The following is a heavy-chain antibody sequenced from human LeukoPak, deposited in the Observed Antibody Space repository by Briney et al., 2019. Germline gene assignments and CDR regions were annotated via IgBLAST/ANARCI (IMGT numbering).Heavy chain of an antibody. V-gene: IGHV3-7*01. J-gene: IGHJ4*02. Sequence: PGGSLRLXCAASGFTFSSYWMSWVRQAPGKGLEWVANIKQGGSEKYYVDSVKGRFTISRDNAKNSLYLQMNRLRAEDTAVYYCARDSARYDSSGYYVYWGQGTLVTVSS. CDR2: IKQGGSEK. CDR1: GFTFSSYW. D-gene: IGHD3-22*01. CDR3: ARDSARYDSSGYYVY.